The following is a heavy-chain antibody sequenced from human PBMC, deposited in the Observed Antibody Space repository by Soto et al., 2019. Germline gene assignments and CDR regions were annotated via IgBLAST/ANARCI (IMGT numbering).Heavy chain of an antibody. CDR1: GYTFSGYA. CDR3: ARAVAVAADFDY. Sequence: QVQLVQSGAEEKKPGASVKVSCKASGYTFSGYAMHWVRQAPGQRLEWMGWINAGNGNTKYSQKFQGRVTITRDTSASIDYMELSSLRSEDTAVYYCARAVAVAADFDYWGQGTLVTVSS. J-gene: IGHJ4*02. D-gene: IGHD6-19*01. CDR2: INAGNGNT. V-gene: IGHV1-3*05.